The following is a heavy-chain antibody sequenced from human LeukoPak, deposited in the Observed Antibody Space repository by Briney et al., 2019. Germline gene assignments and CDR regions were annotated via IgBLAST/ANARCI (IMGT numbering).Heavy chain of an antibody. CDR3: ASDRNSNNWFFY. CDR1: GFTFSTYA. Sequence: PGGSLRLSCVASGFTFSTYAMGWVRQAPGKGLEWVSTISGSAGSTDHADSVKGRFTISRDSSKNTLYLQMNTLRAEDTAVYYCASDRNSNNWFFYWGQGTLVTVSS. CDR2: ISGSAGST. J-gene: IGHJ5*01. D-gene: IGHD6-13*01. V-gene: IGHV3-23*01.